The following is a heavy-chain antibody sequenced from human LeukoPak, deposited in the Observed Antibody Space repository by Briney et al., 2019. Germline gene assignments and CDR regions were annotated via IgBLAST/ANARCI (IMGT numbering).Heavy chain of an antibody. J-gene: IGHJ4*02. CDR3: AREEGYGFDY. CDR2: ISSTSTYI. CDR1: GFAFSDDS. D-gene: IGHD5-18*01. Sequence: GGSLRLSCVASGFAFSDDSMNWVRQPPGKGLEWVSSISSTSTYIYYADSVKGRFTISRDNARNSLFLQMNNLRVDDSAVYYCAREEGYGFDYWGQGTLVTVSS. V-gene: IGHV3-21*01.